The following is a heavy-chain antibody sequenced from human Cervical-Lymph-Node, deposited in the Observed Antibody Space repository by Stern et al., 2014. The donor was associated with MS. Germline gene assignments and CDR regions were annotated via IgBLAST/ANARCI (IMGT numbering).Heavy chain of an antibody. D-gene: IGHD4-17*01. CDR2: IYPGDSHT. CDR1: GYSFTNYW. V-gene: IGHV5-51*01. Sequence: EVQLVESGAEVKKPGESLKISCKGSGYSFTNYWIGWVRQMPGKGLEWVGIIYPGDSHTRDSPSFQGQVTISADKSISTAYLQWSSLKASDTAMYYCARPTVSSGYLDYWGQGTLVTVSS. J-gene: IGHJ4*02. CDR3: ARPTVSSGYLDY.